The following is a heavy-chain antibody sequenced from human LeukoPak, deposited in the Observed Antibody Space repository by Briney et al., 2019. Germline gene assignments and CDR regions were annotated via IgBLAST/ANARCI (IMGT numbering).Heavy chain of an antibody. CDR2: ISSSASYM. CDR1: GFTLSTYS. D-gene: IGHD7-27*01. CDR3: ARDYTLGNV. J-gene: IGHJ6*02. Sequence: GGSLRLSCAASGFTLSTYSMNWVRQAAGKGLEWVSSISSSASYMYYADSVKGRFTISRDNAKNSLYLQMNSLRAEDTAVYYCARDYTLGNVWGQGTTVTVSS. V-gene: IGHV3-21*01.